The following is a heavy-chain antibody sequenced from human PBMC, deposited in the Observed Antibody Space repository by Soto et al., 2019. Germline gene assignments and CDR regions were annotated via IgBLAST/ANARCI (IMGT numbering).Heavy chain of an antibody. CDR3: VGCSGGSCYSGLSWWFDP. D-gene: IGHD2-15*01. Sequence: EVQLVESGGGLVKPGGSLRLSCAASGFTFSSYSMNWVRQAPGNGLEWVSSISSSSSYIYYADSVKGRFTISRDNAKNSLYLQMNSLRAEDTAVYYCVGCSGGSCYSGLSWWFDPWGQGTLVTVSS. V-gene: IGHV3-21*01. J-gene: IGHJ5*02. CDR1: GFTFSSYS. CDR2: ISSSSSYI.